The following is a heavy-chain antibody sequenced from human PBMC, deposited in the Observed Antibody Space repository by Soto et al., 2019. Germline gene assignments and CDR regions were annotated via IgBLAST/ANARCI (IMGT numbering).Heavy chain of an antibody. CDR3: ARGGGDGYNHDAFDI. V-gene: IGHV4-30-4*01. Sequence: SETLSLTCTVSGGSISSGDFYWSWIRQPPGKGLEWIGYIYYSGSTYYNPSLKSRVSISVDTSKNQFSLKLSSVTAADTAVYYCARGGGDGYNHDAFDIWGQGTMVTVSS. CDR1: GGSISSGDFY. J-gene: IGHJ3*02. CDR2: IYYSGST. D-gene: IGHD3-16*01.